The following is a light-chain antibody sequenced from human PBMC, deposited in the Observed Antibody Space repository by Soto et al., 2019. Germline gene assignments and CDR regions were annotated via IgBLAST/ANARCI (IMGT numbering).Light chain of an antibody. CDR3: MQPLQSWT. Sequence: ILMTHKPDSLPVTPGDPASLSCTSSQRLLHSNGYNDLDWYLQKPGQSPQLLIYLGSNRASGVPDRFSGSGSGTDFTLKISRVEAEDVGVYYCMQPLQSWTFGQGAKVDIK. J-gene: IGKJ1*01. CDR1: QRLLHSNGYND. CDR2: LGS. V-gene: IGKV2-28*01.